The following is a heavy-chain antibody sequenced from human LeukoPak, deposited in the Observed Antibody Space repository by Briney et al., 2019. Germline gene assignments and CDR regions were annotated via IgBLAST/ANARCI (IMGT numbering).Heavy chain of an antibody. Sequence: GGSLRLSCAASGFTFSSYSMNWVRQAPGKGLEWVSSISSSSSYIYYADSVKGRFTICRDNAKNSLYLQMNSLRAEDTAVYYCARDHTVTTAGYWGQGTLVTVSS. V-gene: IGHV3-21*01. D-gene: IGHD4-17*01. CDR1: GFTFSSYS. J-gene: IGHJ4*02. CDR3: ARDHTVTTAGY. CDR2: ISSSSSYI.